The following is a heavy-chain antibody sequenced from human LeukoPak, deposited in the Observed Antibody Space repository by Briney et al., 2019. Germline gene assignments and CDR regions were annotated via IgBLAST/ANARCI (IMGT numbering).Heavy chain of an antibody. CDR2: ISAYNGNT. CDR3: ARFPYDRSGYYNYMDV. D-gene: IGHD3-22*01. J-gene: IGHJ6*03. Sequence: ASVKVSCKASGYTFSNFGFSWVRQAPGQGLEWMGWISAYNGNTNFAQKFQGRVTMTTDTSTSTAYMELRSLRSDDTAVYYCARFPYDRSGYYNYMDVWGKGTTVTVSS. V-gene: IGHV1-18*01. CDR1: GYTFSNFG.